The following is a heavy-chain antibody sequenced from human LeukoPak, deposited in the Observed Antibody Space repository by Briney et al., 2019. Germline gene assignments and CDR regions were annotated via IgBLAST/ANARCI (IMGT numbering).Heavy chain of an antibody. CDR2: ISAYNGNT. V-gene: IGHV1-18*01. J-gene: IGHJ5*02. D-gene: IGHD6-19*01. CDR1: GYTFTSYA. Sequence: ASVKVSCKASGYTFTSYAMNWVRQAPGQGLEWMGWISAYNGNTNYAQKLQGRVTMTTDTSTSTAYMELRSLRSDDTAVYYCARQESIAVDVWFDPWGQGTLVTVSS. CDR3: ARQESIAVDVWFDP.